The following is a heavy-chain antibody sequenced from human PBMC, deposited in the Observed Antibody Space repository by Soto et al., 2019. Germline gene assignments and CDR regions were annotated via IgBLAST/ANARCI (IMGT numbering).Heavy chain of an antibody. Sequence: SVKVSCKASGGTFSSYAISWVRQAPVQGLEWMGGIIPIFGTANYSQKFQGRVTITADESTSTAYMELSSLRSEDTAVYYCAREMVRGVGYYYYGMDVWGQGTTVTVS. V-gene: IGHV1-69*01. J-gene: IGHJ6*02. CDR2: IIPIFGTA. D-gene: IGHD3-10*01. CDR1: GGTFSSYA. CDR3: AREMVRGVGYYYYGMDV.